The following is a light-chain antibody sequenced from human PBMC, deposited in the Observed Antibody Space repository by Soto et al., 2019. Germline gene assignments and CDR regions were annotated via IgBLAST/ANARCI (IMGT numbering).Light chain of an antibody. CDR1: QSVSAY. J-gene: IGKJ4*01. V-gene: IGKV3-11*01. Sequence: EVVLTQSPATLSLSPGERATLSCRASQSVSAYFAWYQQKPGQAPRLLIYDASNRATGVPARFSGSGSGTDFTLTISSLEPEDFAVYYCQQRGRWPLTFGGGSKVEMK. CDR3: QQRGRWPLT. CDR2: DAS.